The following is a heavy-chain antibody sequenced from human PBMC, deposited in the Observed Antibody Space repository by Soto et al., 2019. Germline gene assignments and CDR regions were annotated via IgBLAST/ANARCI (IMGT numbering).Heavy chain of an antibody. CDR2: INPSGGTT. CDR1: GYTFTSCY. CDR3: ARETVVVPAATYYYGMDV. Sequence: GASVKVSCKASGYTFTSCYMHWVRQAPGQGLEWLGIINPSGGTTTYAQKFQGRVTMTRDTSTSTVYMELSSLRSEDTAVYYCARETVVVPAATYYYGMDVWGQGTTVTVSS. V-gene: IGHV1-46*01. D-gene: IGHD2-2*01. J-gene: IGHJ6*02.